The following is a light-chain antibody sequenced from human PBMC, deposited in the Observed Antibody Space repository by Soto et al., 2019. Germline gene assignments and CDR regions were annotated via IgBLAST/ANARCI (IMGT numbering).Light chain of an antibody. J-gene: IGKJ1*01. Sequence: DIQMTQSPSSLSASVEDSVTISCRAIQSISRYLNWYQQKPGKAPKLLIFSASGLQSGVPSRFSGGGYGTEFTLTISSLQLEDFATYYCQQYYSYPPTWTFGQGTKVDIK. CDR3: QQYYSYPPTWT. V-gene: IGKV1-39*01. CDR1: QSISRY. CDR2: SAS.